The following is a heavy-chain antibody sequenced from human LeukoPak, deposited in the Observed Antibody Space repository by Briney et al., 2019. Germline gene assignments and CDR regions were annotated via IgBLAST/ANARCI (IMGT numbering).Heavy chain of an antibody. V-gene: IGHV3-15*01. D-gene: IGHD3-22*01. Sequence: GGSLRLSCAASGFTFSNAWMSWVRQAPGKGLEWVGRIKSKTDGGTTDYAAPVKGRFTISRDDSKNTLYLQMNSLKTEDTAVYYCTTAPNSSGYYYAFWGQGTLVTVSP. J-gene: IGHJ4*02. CDR1: GFTFSNAW. CDR3: TTAPNSSGYYYAF. CDR2: IKSKTDGGTT.